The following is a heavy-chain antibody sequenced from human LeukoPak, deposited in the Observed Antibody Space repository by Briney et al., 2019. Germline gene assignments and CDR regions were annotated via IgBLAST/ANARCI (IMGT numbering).Heavy chain of an antibody. CDR1: GLTVRSNY. V-gene: IGHV3-53*01. CDR2: IYSDGSA. CDR3: AGALYYNYYETRYFAY. J-gene: IGHJ4*02. D-gene: IGHD3-22*01. Sequence: GGSLRLSCTASGLTVRSNYMFWVRQAPGKGLECVSVIYSDGSAYYADSVKGRFTISRDSSMNTLFLQMNSLRAEDTAMYYCAGALYYNYYETRYFAYWGQGTPVTVSS.